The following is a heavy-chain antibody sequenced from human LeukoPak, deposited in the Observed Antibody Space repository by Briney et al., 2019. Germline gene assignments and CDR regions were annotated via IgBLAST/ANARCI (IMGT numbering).Heavy chain of an antibody. J-gene: IGHJ4*02. D-gene: IGHD6-19*01. V-gene: IGHV4-61*08. CDR1: GGSISSGGYY. Sequence: PSETLSLTCTVSGGSISSGGYYWSWIRQHPGKGLEWIGYIYYSGSTNYNPSLKSRVTISVDTSKNQFSLKLSSVTAADTAVYYCARHRVSYSSGWSHYFDYWGQGTLVTVSS. CDR2: IYYSGST. CDR3: ARHRVSYSSGWSHYFDY.